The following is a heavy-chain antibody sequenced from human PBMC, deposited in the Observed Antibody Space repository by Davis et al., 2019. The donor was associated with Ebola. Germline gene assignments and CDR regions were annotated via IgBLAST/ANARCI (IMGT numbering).Heavy chain of an antibody. CDR1: GYTFSTSG. Sequence: ASVKVSCKASGYTFSTSGISWVRQAPGQGLEWMGWISASNGNTYYAQRLQDRVTLITDTSTSTAYMELGSLRSDDTAVYYCARAQFPTTSDHWGQGTLVTVSS. D-gene: IGHD1-1*01. CDR3: ARAQFPTTSDH. CDR2: ISASNGNT. V-gene: IGHV1-18*01. J-gene: IGHJ4*02.